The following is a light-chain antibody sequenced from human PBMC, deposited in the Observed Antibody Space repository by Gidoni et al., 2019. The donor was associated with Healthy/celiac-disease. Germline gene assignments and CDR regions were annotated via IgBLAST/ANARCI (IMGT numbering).Light chain of an antibody. CDR2: AAS. CDR3: QQSYSTPYT. Sequence: DIQMTQSPSSLSASVGDRVTITCRASQIISSYLNWYQQKPGKAPKLLISAASSLQSGVPSRFSGSGSGTDFTLTISSLQPEDFATYYCQQSYSTPYTFGQGTKREIK. V-gene: IGKV1-39*01. CDR1: QIISSY. J-gene: IGKJ2*01.